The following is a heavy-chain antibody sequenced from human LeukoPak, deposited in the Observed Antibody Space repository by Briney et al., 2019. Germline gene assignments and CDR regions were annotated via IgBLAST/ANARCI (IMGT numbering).Heavy chain of an antibody. Sequence: GGSLRLSCAASGFTFSSYAMHWVRQAPGKGLEWVAVISYDGSNKYYADSVKGRFTISRDNSKNTLYLQMNSLRAEDTAVYYCARDLRDFWSGALDYWGQGTLVTVSS. D-gene: IGHD3-3*01. J-gene: IGHJ4*02. CDR1: GFTFSSYA. V-gene: IGHV3-30-3*01. CDR2: ISYDGSNK. CDR3: ARDLRDFWSGALDY.